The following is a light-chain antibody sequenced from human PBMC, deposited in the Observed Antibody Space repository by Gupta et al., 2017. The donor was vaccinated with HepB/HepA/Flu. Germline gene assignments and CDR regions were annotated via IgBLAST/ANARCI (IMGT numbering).Light chain of an antibody. CDR2: GAS. J-gene: IGKJ2*02. CDR1: QSVSSN. V-gene: IGKV3-15*01. Sequence: EIVMTQSPATLSVSPGERATLSCRASQSVSSNLAWYQQKPGQAPRLLIYGASSRDTGIPARFSGSGSGTEFTLTISSRQSEDFAVYYCQQYKNWPPRTFGQGTKLEIK. CDR3: QQYKNWPPRT.